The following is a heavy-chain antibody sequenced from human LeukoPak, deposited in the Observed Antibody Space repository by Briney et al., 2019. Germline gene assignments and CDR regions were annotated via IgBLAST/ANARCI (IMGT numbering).Heavy chain of an antibody. Sequence: PSETLSLTCTVSGGSISSYYWSWIRQPPGKGLEWIGYIYYSGSTNYNPSLESRVTISVDTSKNQFSLKLSSVTAADTAVYYCARGGRQNYYYYYGMDVWGQGTTVTVSS. CDR1: GGSISSYY. J-gene: IGHJ6*02. D-gene: IGHD2-15*01. CDR2: IYYSGST. V-gene: IGHV4-59*01. CDR3: ARGGRQNYYYYYGMDV.